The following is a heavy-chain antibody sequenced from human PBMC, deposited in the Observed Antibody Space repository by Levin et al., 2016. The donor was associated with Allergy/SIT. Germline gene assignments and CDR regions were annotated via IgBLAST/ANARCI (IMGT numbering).Heavy chain of an antibody. J-gene: IGHJ6*03. Sequence: SVKVSCKAPGGTFNSYGLNWVRQAPGQGLEWMGGIIPIFDTAVYAQKFQGRVTINADESATTGYMELRGLTSEDTAVYYCARDFWQLGQNYYYMDVWGEGTTVTVSS. V-gene: IGHV1-69*13. CDR1: GGTFNSYG. CDR2: IIPIFDTA. D-gene: IGHD3-3*01. CDR3: ARDFWQLGQNYYYMDV.